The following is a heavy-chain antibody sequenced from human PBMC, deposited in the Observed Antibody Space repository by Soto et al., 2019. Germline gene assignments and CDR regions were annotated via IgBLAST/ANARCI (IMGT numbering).Heavy chain of an antibody. CDR3: TIGVGLSETDY. CDR2: IKRKIDGETT. D-gene: IGHD1-26*01. Sequence: EVQLVESGGGLVQPGGSLKLSCAASGFTFSGSAMHWVRQASGKGLEWVGRIKRKIDGETTDYAAPVKGRFTISRDDSKSTLYLQMSSLKTEDTAVYYCTIGVGLSETDYWGQGTLVTVSS. V-gene: IGHV3-15*01. J-gene: IGHJ4*02. CDR1: GFTFSGSA.